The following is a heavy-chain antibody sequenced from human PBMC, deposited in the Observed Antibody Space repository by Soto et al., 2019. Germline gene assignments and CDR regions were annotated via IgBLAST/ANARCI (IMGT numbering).Heavy chain of an antibody. CDR1: GFNFSNYA. V-gene: IGHV3-23*01. D-gene: IGHD3-16*01. J-gene: IGHJ4*02. CDR2: ISATGGGT. Sequence: LRLSCAASGFNFSNYAMNWVRQAPGKGLEWVSLISATGGGTYYADSVKGRFTISRDNSHNTLYLQVHSLTAEDTAVYYCAKDRRAGGNSAFYFDFWGQGAQVTVSS. CDR3: AKDRRAGGNSAFYFDF.